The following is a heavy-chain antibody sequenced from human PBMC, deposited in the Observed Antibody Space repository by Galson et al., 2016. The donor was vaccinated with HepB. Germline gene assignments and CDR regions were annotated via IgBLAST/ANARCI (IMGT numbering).Heavy chain of an antibody. CDR2: INSDGSTT. CDR3: ANYLGYGSGRPGYFHS. Sequence: SLRLSCSASGFSFTNYWMHWVRQAPGKGLVWVSRINSDGSTTTYADSVKGRFTISRDNAKNTLYLEMNSLRVEDTAVYFCANYLGYGSGRPGYFHSWGQGTLVTVSP. CDR1: GFSFTNYW. J-gene: IGHJ4*02. D-gene: IGHD3-10*01. V-gene: IGHV3-74*01.